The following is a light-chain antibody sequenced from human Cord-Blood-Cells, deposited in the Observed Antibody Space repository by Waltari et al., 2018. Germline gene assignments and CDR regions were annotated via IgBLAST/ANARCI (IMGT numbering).Light chain of an antibody. V-gene: IGKV3-11*01. CDR2: DAS. CDR1: QSVSSY. J-gene: IGKJ3*01. Sequence: EIVLTHSPATLSLSPGERATLSCRASQSVSSYLAWYQQKPGQAPRLLIYDASNRATGIPARFSGSGSGTDFTLTISSLEPEDFAVYYCQQRSNWLITFGPGTKVDIK. CDR3: QQRSNWLIT.